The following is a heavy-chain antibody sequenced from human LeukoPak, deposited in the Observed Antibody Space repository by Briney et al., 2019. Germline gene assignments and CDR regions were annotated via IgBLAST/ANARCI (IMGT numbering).Heavy chain of an antibody. V-gene: IGHV3-7*01. CDR3: VTGDHGDY. Sequence: GGSMRLSCGVSGLTFSRYWMSWVRQAPGKGLEWVANINQDGSQKNYVDSVKGRFTISRDNAKNSLYLQVNSLRAEDTAVYYCVTGDHGDYWGQGTLVTVSS. J-gene: IGHJ4*02. CDR2: INQDGSQK. CDR1: GLTFSRYW.